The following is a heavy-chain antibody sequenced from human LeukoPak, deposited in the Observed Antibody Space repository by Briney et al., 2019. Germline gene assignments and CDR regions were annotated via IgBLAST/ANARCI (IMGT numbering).Heavy chain of an antibody. J-gene: IGHJ5*02. CDR1: GGSISSYY. D-gene: IGHD2-15*01. CDR2: IYYSGST. Sequence: SETLSLTCTVSGGSISSYYWSWIRQPPGKGLEWIGYIYYSGSTSYNPSLKSRVTISVDTSKNQFSLSLSSVTAADTAVYYCARPLTYCSGGSCYGNWFDPWGQGTLVTVSS. V-gene: IGHV4-59*12. CDR3: ARPLTYCSGGSCYGNWFDP.